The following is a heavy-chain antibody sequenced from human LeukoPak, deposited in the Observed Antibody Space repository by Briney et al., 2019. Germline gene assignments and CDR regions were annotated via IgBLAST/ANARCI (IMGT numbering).Heavy chain of an antibody. CDR1: GGSISSYY. J-gene: IGHJ1*01. Sequence: SETLSLTCTVSGGSISSYYWSWIRQPPGKGLEWIGYIYYSGSTNYNPSLKSRATISVDTSKNQFSLKLSSVTAADTAVYYCARQGVTSAEYFQHWGQGTLVTVSS. CDR2: IYYSGST. V-gene: IGHV4-59*08. D-gene: IGHD4-11*01. CDR3: ARQGVTSAEYFQH.